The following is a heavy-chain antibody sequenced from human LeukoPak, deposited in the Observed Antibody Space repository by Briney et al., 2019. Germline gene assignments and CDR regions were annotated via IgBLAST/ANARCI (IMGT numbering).Heavy chain of an antibody. J-gene: IGHJ4*02. V-gene: IGHV4-34*01. D-gene: IGHD5-12*01. CDR3: ARGQWLRWGPFDY. CDR1: GGSFCGYY. CDR2: INHSGST. Sequence: SETLSLTCAVYGGSFCGYYWSWIRQPPGKGLEWIGEINHSGSTNYNPSLKSRVTISVDTSKNQFSLKLSSVTAADTAVYYCARGQWLRWGPFDYWGQGTLVTVSS.